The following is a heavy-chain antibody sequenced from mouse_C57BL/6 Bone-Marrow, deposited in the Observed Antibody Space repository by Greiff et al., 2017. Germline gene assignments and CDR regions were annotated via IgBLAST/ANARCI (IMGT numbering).Heavy chain of an antibody. V-gene: IGHV1-9*01. D-gene: IGHD1-1*01. Sequence: VQLQQSGAELMKPGASVKLSCKATGYTFTGYWIEWVKQRPGHGLEWIGEILPGSGSTNYNEKFKGKATFTADTSSNTAYMQLSSLTTEDSAIYYCAGEGRGYGGSYWYFDVGGTGTTVTVAS. CDR2: ILPGSGST. CDR1: GYTFTGYW. J-gene: IGHJ1*03. CDR3: AGEGRGYGGSYWYFDV.